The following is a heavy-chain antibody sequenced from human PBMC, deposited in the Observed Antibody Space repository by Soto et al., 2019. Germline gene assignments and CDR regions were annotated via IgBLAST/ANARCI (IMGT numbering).Heavy chain of an antibody. CDR1: GYTFSDYY. CDR2: VNPSGGDT. V-gene: IGHV1-46*01. CDR3: ARTTIAAASPFPH. Sequence: ASVKVSCKASGYTFSDYYLHWVRQAPGQRLEWMGVVNPSGGDTTYAQKFQGRVTMTRDTSTTTVYMELSSLRSEDTAVYYCARTTIAAASPFPHWGQGTLVTVSS. J-gene: IGHJ1*01. D-gene: IGHD6-13*01.